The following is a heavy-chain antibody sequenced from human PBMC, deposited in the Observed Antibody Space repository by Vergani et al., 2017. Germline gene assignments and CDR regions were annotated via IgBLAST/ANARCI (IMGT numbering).Heavy chain of an antibody. CDR2: MNPSTGNT. Sequence: QVQLVQSGAEVKKPGASVKVSCKASGYTFTSYDINWVRQATGQGLEWMGWMNPSTGNTGYAQNFQGRVTMNRNTSISTAYMELSSLRSEDTAVYYCARFDPDKVGATTGGAFDIWGQGTMVTVSS. CDR3: ARFDPDKVGATTGGAFDI. J-gene: IGHJ3*02. V-gene: IGHV1-8*01. D-gene: IGHD1-26*01. CDR1: GYTFTSYD.